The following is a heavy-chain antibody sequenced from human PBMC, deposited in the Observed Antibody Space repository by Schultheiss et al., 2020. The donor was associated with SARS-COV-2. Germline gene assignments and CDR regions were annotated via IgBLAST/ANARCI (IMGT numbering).Heavy chain of an antibody. CDR3: AKDLCGGDCYDY. Sequence: GESLKISCAASGFTFSDHYMDWVRQAPGKGLEWVGRTRNRANSYTTEYAASVKGRFTISRDDSKNTLYLQMNSLKTEDTAVYYCAKDLCGGDCYDYWGQGTLVTVSS. D-gene: IGHD2-21*01. CDR1: GFTFSDHY. CDR2: TRNRANSYTT. V-gene: IGHV3-72*01. J-gene: IGHJ4*02.